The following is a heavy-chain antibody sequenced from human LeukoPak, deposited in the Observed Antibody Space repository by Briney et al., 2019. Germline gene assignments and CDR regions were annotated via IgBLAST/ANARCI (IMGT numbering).Heavy chain of an antibody. D-gene: IGHD3-10*01. CDR2: IIPIFGTA. CDR3: ARGGFGELLPNYFDY. J-gene: IGHJ4*02. Sequence: SVKVSCKASGGTFSSYAISWVRQAPGQGLEWMGGIIPIFGTANYAQKFQGRVTVTADESTSTAYMELSSLRSEDTAVYYCARGGFGELLPNYFDYWGQGTLVTVSS. V-gene: IGHV1-69*01. CDR1: GGTFSSYA.